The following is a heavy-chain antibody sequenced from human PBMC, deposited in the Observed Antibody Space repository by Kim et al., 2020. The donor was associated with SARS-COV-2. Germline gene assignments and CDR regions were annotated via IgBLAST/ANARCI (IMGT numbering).Heavy chain of an antibody. CDR1: GGSISSSSYY. CDR3: GRVTTLVVVPAAIDY. J-gene: IGHJ4*02. Sequence: SETLSLTCTVSGGSISSSSYYWGWIRQPPGKGLEWIGSIYYSGSTYYNPSLKSLGTISVDTSKNQFSLKLSFVAAADTAVYYCGRVTTLVVVPAAIDYWGQGTLVTVSS. D-gene: IGHD2-2*01. V-gene: IGHV4-39*01. CDR2: IYYSGST.